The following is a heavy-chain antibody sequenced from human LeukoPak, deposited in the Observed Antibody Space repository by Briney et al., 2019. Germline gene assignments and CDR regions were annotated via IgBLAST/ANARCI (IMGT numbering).Heavy chain of an antibody. Sequence: SETLSLTCTVSGGSISSYYWSWIRQPPGKGLEWIGYIYYSGSTNYNPSLKSRVTISVDTSKNQFSLKLSSVIAADTAVYYCARTYSGSYSDYWGQGTLVTVSS. CDR3: ARTYSGSYSDY. J-gene: IGHJ4*02. CDR1: GGSISSYY. V-gene: IGHV4-59*08. D-gene: IGHD1-26*01. CDR2: IYYSGST.